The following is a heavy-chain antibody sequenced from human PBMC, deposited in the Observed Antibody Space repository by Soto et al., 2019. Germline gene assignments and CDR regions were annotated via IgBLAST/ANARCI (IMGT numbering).Heavy chain of an antibody. CDR1: GYTFTSYG. V-gene: IGHV1-18*01. CDR2: ISAYNGNT. J-gene: IGHJ4*02. Sequence: QVQLVQSGAEVKKPGASVKVSCKASGYTFTSYGISWVRQAPGQGLEWLGWISAYNGNTNYAQKLQGRVTMTTDTSTSTADMELRSLRSDDTAVYYCARDPRLGVGGFYYFDYWGQGTLVTVSS. CDR3: ARDPRLGVGGFYYFDY. D-gene: IGHD3-3*01.